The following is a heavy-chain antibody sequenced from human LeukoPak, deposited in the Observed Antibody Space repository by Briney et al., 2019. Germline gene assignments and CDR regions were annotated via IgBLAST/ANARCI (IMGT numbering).Heavy chain of an antibody. Sequence: PGGSLRLSCAASGFNFSNYAMTWVRQAPGKGLEWVSGVTGSSSKTYNADSVKGRFTISRDNSKNMLYLEMNSLRVEDTATYYCAKDRSSTTSCSNYWGRGTLVTVSS. V-gene: IGHV3-23*01. CDR3: AKDRSSTTSCSNY. J-gene: IGHJ4*02. D-gene: IGHD2-2*01. CDR1: GFNFSNYA. CDR2: VTGSSSKT.